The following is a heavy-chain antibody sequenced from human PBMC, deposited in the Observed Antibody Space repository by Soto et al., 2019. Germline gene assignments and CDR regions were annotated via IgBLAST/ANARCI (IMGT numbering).Heavy chain of an antibody. J-gene: IGHJ5*02. CDR2: IYYSGST. CDR1: GYSISRGYY. D-gene: IGHD2-8*01. CDR3: ARDNGDSGVGWFDP. V-gene: IGHV4-59*12. Sequence: SETLSLTCGVSGYSISRGYYWSWIRQPPGKGLEWIGYIYYSGSTNYNPSLKSRVTISIDTSKNQFSLTLNTVIAADTAGCYCARDNGDSGVGWFDPWGQGILVTVSS.